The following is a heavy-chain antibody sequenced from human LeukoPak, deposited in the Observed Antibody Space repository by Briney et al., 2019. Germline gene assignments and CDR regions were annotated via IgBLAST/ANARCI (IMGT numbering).Heavy chain of an antibody. CDR2: ISHDGSNK. J-gene: IGHJ4*02. V-gene: IGHV3-30*03. Sequence: GGSLRLSCAASGFTFSRYGMHWVRQSPGKGLAWEAIISHDGSNKYYPDSVKGRFTISRDNSKDTLYLQMNSLRPEDTAFYYCARDQALAYCGGDCYIFDYWGRGTLVTVSS. CDR3: ARDQALAYCGGDCYIFDY. CDR1: GFTFSRYG. D-gene: IGHD2-21*02.